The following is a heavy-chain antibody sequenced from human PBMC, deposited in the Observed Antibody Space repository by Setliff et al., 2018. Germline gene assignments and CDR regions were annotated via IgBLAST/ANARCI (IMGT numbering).Heavy chain of an antibody. Sequence: ASVKVSCKASGYSFSSNAFHWVRQAPGQTLEWMGWIHAGSSNTLYSQRFQDRITISRDTSATTVHMELSSLRSDDTAVYYCARMSTSGPQYDYWGQGTLVTV. CDR2: IHAGSSNT. CDR3: ARMSTSGPQYDY. J-gene: IGHJ4*02. D-gene: IGHD2-8*02. CDR1: GYSFSSNA. V-gene: IGHV1-3*01.